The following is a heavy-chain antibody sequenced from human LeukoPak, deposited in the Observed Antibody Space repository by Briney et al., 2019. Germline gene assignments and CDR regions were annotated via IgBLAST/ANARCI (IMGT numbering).Heavy chain of an antibody. CDR1: GGTFSSYA. D-gene: IGHD5-18*01. J-gene: IGHJ4*02. CDR3: ARVYGYSYGIFDY. Sequence: GASVKVSCKASGGTFSSYAISWVRQAPGQGLEWMGGVIPIFGTANYAQKFQGRVTITTDESTSTAYMELSSLRSEDTAVYYCARVYGYSYGIFDYWGQGTLVTVSS. CDR2: VIPIFGTA. V-gene: IGHV1-69*05.